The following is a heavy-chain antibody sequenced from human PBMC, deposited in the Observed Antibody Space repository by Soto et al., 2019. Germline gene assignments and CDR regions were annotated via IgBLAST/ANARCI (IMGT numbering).Heavy chain of an antibody. CDR1: GFTFGASA. CDR3: ARDRTVLWFGELFPDY. V-gene: IGHV3-33*08. J-gene: IGHJ4*02. Sequence: GGSLRLSCAASGFTFGASALQWVRQAPGKGLEWVAVIWYDGSNKYYADSVKGRFTISRDNSKNTLYLQMNSLRAEDTAVYYCARDRTVLWFGELFPDYWGQGTLVTVSS. CDR2: IWYDGSNK. D-gene: IGHD3-10*01.